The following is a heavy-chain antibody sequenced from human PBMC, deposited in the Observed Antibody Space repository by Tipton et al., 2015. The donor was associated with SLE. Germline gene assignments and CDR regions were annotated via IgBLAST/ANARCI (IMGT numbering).Heavy chain of an antibody. D-gene: IGHD5-18*01. CDR1: GGSISSGTYY. CDR3: ARTAGRSVKLWYFDL. Sequence: TLSLTCTVSGGSISSGTYYWSWIRQPAGKGLEWIGRIYTSGSTNYNPSLKSRVTISVDTSKNQFSLKLSSVTAADTAVYYCARTAGRSVKLWYFDLWGRGPLVTVSS. V-gene: IGHV4-61*02. CDR2: IYTSGST. J-gene: IGHJ2*01.